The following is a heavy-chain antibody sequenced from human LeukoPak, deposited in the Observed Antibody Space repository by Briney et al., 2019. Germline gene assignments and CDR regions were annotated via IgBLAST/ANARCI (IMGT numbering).Heavy chain of an antibody. J-gene: IGHJ4*02. CDR1: GGSISGYF. Sequence: SETLSLTCTVSGGSISGYFWSWIRQPPGKGLEWIGEINYSGSTNYNPSLKSRVTISIDTSKNQFSLKLSSVTAADTAVYYCARGRDSGYYYDFDYWGQGTLVTVSS. V-gene: IGHV4-34*01. CDR3: ARGRDSGYYYDFDY. D-gene: IGHD3-22*01. CDR2: INYSGST.